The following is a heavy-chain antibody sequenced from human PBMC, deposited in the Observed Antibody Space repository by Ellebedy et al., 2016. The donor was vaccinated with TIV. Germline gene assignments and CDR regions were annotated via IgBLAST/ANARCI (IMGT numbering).Heavy chain of an antibody. CDR1: GGSLSSSPYY. CDR3: ARHRRYNYGYFAVPREYYFDF. CDR2: VYYSGNT. J-gene: IGHJ4*02. V-gene: IGHV4-39*01. Sequence: SETLSLTCTVSGGSLSSSPYYWGWIRQSPGKGLEWIGTVYYSGNTYYNPSLKSRVTISVDTSKNQFSLKLSSVTAADTAVYYCARHRRYNYGYFAVPREYYFDFWGQGTLVTVSS. D-gene: IGHD5-18*01.